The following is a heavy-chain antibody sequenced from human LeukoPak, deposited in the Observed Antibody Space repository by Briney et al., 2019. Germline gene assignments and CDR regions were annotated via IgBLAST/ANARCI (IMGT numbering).Heavy chain of an antibody. Sequence: PGGSLRLSCAASGFTFSSYSMNWVRQAPGKGLEWVSSISSSSSYIYYADSVKGRFTISRDNAKNSLYLQMNSLRAEDTAAYYCAREGGDYYDSSGYDYWGQGTLVTVSS. D-gene: IGHD3-22*01. CDR2: ISSSSSYI. V-gene: IGHV3-21*01. J-gene: IGHJ4*02. CDR1: GFTFSSYS. CDR3: AREGGDYYDSSGYDY.